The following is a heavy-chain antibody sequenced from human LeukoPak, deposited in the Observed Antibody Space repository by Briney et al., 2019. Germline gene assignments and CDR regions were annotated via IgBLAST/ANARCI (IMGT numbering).Heavy chain of an antibody. CDR3: ASIAAAGPVFDY. J-gene: IGHJ4*02. V-gene: IGHV3-33*01. CDR1: GFTFSSYG. CDR2: IWYDGSNK. D-gene: IGHD6-13*01. Sequence: GRSLRLSCAASGFTFSSYGMHWVRQAPGKGLEWVAVIWYDGSNKYYADSVKGRFTISRDNSKNTLYLQMNSLRAEDTAVYYCASIAAAGPVFDYWRQGTLVTVSS.